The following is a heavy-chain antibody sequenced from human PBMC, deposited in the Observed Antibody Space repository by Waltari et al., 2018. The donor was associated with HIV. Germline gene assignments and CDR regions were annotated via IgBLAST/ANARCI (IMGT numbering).Heavy chain of an antibody. J-gene: IGHJ4*02. CDR3: ARDSSPILAAIDY. V-gene: IGHV4-39*07. D-gene: IGHD6-19*01. CDR1: GGSINSSSYY. CDR2: IYYSGST. Sequence: QLQLQESGPGLVKPSETLSLTCTVPGGSINSSSYYWGWIRQPPGKGLEWIGSIYYSGSTYYKPFLKSRVTISVDTSKNQFSLKLSSVTAADTAVYYCARDSSPILAAIDYWGQGTLVTVSS.